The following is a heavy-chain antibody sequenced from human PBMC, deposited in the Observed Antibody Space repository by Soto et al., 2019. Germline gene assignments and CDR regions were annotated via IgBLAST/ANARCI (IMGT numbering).Heavy chain of an antibody. CDR1: GGSISSYY. J-gene: IGHJ6*02. Sequence: PSETLSLTCTVSGGSISSYYWSWIRQPAGKGLEWIGRIYTSGSTNYNPSLKSRVTMSVDTSKNQFSLKLSSVTAADTAVDYCGRHKRGRGRLYYYGMDVWGQGTTVTVSS. V-gene: IGHV4-4*07. CDR3: GRHKRGRGRLYYYGMDV. CDR2: IYTSGST. D-gene: IGHD3-10*01.